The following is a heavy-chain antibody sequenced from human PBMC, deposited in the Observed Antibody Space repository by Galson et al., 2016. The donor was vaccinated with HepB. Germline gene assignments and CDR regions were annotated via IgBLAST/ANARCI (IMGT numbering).Heavy chain of an antibody. CDR3: ARGCSSTSGYYQFGAWGPRQPNDAFDI. CDR2: IYYSGST. J-gene: IGHJ3*02. V-gene: IGHV4-59*01. Sequence: SETLSLTCTVSGGSISSYYWSWIRQPPGKGLEWIGYIYYSGSTNYNPSLKRRVTISVDTSKHQFSLKLTSVTAADPAVYYCARGCSSTSGYYQFGAWGPRQPNDAFDIWGQGTMVTVSS. D-gene: IGHD2-2*01. CDR1: GGSISSYY.